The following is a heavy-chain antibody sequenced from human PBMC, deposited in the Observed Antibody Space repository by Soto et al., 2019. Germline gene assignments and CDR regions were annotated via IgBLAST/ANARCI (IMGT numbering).Heavy chain of an antibody. J-gene: IGHJ3*02. V-gene: IGHV3-23*01. CDR2: VSGSGSST. Sequence: EVQLLESGGGLVQPGGSLRLSFAVSGFTFSNYAMSWVRQAPGKGLEWVSAVSGSGSSTYYADSVKGRFTISRDNSKNTLYLHMNSLRAEDTAVDYCARRSPSWAFDIWGQGTMVTVSS. D-gene: IGHD2-15*01. CDR3: ARRSPSWAFDI. CDR1: GFTFSNYA.